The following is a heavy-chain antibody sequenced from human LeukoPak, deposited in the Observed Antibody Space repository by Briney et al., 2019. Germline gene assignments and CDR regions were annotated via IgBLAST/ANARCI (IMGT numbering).Heavy chain of an antibody. CDR2: IYNDEYT. D-gene: IGHD4-23*01. Sequence: ASETLSLTSTVSGGSICSYYWCWMPQPPGKGLEWVAYIYNDEYTNYNPSLKSRAFISVDTSKNLCSLRLSSVTAADAAVYYCARVTEQDWFDPWGRGTLVTVSS. CDR3: ARVTEQDWFDP. V-gene: IGHV4-59*08. J-gene: IGHJ5*02. CDR1: GGSICSYY.